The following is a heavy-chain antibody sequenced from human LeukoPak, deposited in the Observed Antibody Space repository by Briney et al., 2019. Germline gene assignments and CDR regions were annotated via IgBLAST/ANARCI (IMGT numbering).Heavy chain of an antibody. CDR1: GFTFSIYA. J-gene: IGHJ4*02. Sequence: GGSLRLSCAASGFTFSIYAMHWVRQAPGKGLEWVAFISSDGRIQYYAYSVKGRFTISRDNSKNTLFLQTNGLRDEDTAVYYCDPHDSASQFWGQGTLVTVSS. D-gene: IGHD6-6*01. V-gene: IGHV3-30*04. CDR3: DPHDSASQF. CDR2: ISSDGRIQ.